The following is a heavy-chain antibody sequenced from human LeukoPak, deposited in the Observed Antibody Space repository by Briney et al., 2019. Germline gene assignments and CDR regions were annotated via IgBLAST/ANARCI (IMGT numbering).Heavy chain of an antibody. CDR1: GFTFDDYG. Sequence: GGSLRLSCAAPGFTFDDYGMSWVRQAPGKGLKWVSGINWNGGSTGYADSVKGRFTISRDNAKNSLYLQMNSLRAEDTAVYYCARVGRFFTGSPTYYYDSSGYYIDYWGQGTLVTVSS. CDR3: ARVGRFFTGSPTYYYDSSGYYIDY. V-gene: IGHV3-20*04. D-gene: IGHD3-22*01. J-gene: IGHJ4*02. CDR2: INWNGGST.